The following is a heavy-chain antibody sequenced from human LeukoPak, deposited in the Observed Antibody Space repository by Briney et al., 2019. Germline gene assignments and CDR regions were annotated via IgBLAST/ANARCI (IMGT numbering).Heavy chain of an antibody. CDR3: AHSGCGGDCRDAFDM. CDR1: GFSLSTSGVG. V-gene: IGHV2-5*01. CDR2: IYWNDDK. D-gene: IGHD2-21*02. J-gene: IGHJ3*02. Sequence: SGPTLVNPTQTLTLTCTFSGFSLSTSGVGVGWIRQPPGKALEWLALIYWNDDKRYSPSLKSRLTITKGTSKNQVVLTTTNMDPVDTATYYCAHSGCGGDCRDAFDMWGPGTMVTVSS.